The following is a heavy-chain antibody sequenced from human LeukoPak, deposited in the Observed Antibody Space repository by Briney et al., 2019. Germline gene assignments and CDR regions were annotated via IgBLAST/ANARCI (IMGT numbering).Heavy chain of an antibody. J-gene: IGHJ6*03. D-gene: IGHD6-6*01. CDR3: ARIGLQQLVPRSYYYMDV. CDR2: IIPIFGTA. V-gene: IGHV1-69*13. CDR1: GDTFSSYA. Sequence: SVKVSCKASGDTFSSYAISWVRQAPGQGLEWMGGIIPIFGTANYAQKFQGRVTITADESTSTAYMELSSLRSEDTAVYYCARIGLQQLVPRSYYYMDVWGKGTTVTVSS.